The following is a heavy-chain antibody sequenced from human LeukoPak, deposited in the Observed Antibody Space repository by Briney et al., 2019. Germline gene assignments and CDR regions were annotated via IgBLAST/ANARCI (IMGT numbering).Heavy chain of an antibody. Sequence: PGGSLRLSCAASGFTFSSYAMSWVRQAPGKGLEWVSAISGSGGSTYYADSVKGRFTISRDNSKNTLYLQMNSLRAEDTAVYYCTTSLSQLLYGRAGWFDPWGQGTLVTVSS. CDR2: ISGSGGST. D-gene: IGHD2-2*02. CDR3: TTSLSQLLYGRAGWFDP. J-gene: IGHJ5*02. CDR1: GFTFSSYA. V-gene: IGHV3-23*01.